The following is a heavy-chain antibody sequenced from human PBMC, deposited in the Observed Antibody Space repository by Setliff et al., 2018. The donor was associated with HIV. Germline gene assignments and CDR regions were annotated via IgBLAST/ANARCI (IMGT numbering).Heavy chain of an antibody. J-gene: IGHJ4*02. CDR2: IYSTGDS. CDR1: GDSISSYY. D-gene: IGHD3-16*02. CDR3: ARYRRPPYYLDY. Sequence: SETLSLTCTVSGDSISSYYWSWIRQPPGKELEWIGYIYSTGDSNYNPSLKSRVTMTVDTSKNQFSLKLTSVTAADTAVYYCARYRRPPYYLDYWGQGTLVTVSS. V-gene: IGHV4-4*09.